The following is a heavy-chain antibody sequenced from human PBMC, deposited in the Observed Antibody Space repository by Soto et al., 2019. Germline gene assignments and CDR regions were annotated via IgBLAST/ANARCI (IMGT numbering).Heavy chain of an antibody. CDR3: ARDKPSSLYSNYFDY. CDR1: GGTFSSYA. V-gene: IGHV1-69*13. J-gene: IGHJ4*02. CDR2: IIPIFGTA. Sequence: ASVKVSCKASGGTFSSYAISWVRQAPGQGLEWMGGIIPIFGTANYAQKFQGRVTITADESTSTAYMELSSLRSEDTAVYYCARDKPSSLYSNYFDYWGQGTLVTVSS. D-gene: IGHD4-4*01.